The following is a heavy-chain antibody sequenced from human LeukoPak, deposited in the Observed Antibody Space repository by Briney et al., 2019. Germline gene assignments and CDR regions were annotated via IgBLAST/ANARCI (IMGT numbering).Heavy chain of an antibody. CDR1: GFTFSSYS. Sequence: GGSLRLSCAASGFTFSSYSMNWVRQAPGKGLEWVSSISSSSSYIYYADSVKGRFTISRDNPKNTLYLHMNSLRAEDTAVYYCAKDPDGYDFWSGPSSNYFDYWGQGTLVTVSS. D-gene: IGHD3-3*01. CDR2: ISSSSSYI. V-gene: IGHV3-21*01. CDR3: AKDPDGYDFWSGPSSNYFDY. J-gene: IGHJ4*02.